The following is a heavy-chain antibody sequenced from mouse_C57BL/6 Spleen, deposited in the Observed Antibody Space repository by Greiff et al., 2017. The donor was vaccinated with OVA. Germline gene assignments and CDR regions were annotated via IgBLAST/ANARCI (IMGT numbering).Heavy chain of an antibody. V-gene: IGHV1-39*01. J-gene: IGHJ4*01. Sequence: VQLQQSGPELVKPGASVKISCKASGYTFTDYNMHWVKQSPGQSLEWIGVINPNNGTTSYNQKFKGKATLTVDQSSRTAYMQLNRLTSEDSAVYYGAKDISSGYYYCAMDYWGQGTSVTVSS. CDR3: AKDISSGYYYCAMDY. CDR2: INPNNGTT. CDR1: GYTFTDYN. D-gene: IGHD3-2*02.